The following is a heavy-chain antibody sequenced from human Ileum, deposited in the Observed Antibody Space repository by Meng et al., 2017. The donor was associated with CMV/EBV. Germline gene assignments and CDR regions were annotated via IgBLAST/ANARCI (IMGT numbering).Heavy chain of an antibody. CDR1: GFTVSSNY. J-gene: IGHJ4*02. CDR3: AKGCSDRRCYIHY. V-gene: IGHV3-53*01. CDR2: IYSGGST. Sequence: LTGAASGFTVSSNYMNWVRQAPGKGLEWVSVIYSGGSTYYADSVKGRFTISRDNSKNTLYLQMNSLGAEDTAIYYCAKGCSDRRCYIHYWGQGTLVTVSS. D-gene: IGHD2-15*01.